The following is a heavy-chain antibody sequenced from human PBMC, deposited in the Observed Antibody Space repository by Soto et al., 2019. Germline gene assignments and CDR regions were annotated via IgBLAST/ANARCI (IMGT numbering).Heavy chain of an antibody. CDR1: GGSISSGGYY. CDR3: ARTVLRLVYYYGMDV. CDR2: IYYSGST. Sequence: QVQLQESGPGLVKPSQTLSLTCTVSGGSISSGGYYWSWIRQHPGKGLEWIGYIYYSGSTYYNPSLNSRVTISVDTSKNQFSRKLSSVTAADTAVYYCARTVLRLVYYYGMDVWGQGTTVTVSS. V-gene: IGHV4-31*03. D-gene: IGHD3-16*01. J-gene: IGHJ6*02.